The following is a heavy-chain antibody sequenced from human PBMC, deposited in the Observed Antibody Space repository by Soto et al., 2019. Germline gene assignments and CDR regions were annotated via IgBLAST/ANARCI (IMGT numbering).Heavy chain of an antibody. CDR2: IIPIFGTA. CDR1: GGTFSSYA. V-gene: IGHV1-69*13. CDR3: ATSKDTAMAMSYYYYGMDV. Sequence: SVKVSCKASGGTFSSYAISWVRQAPGQGLEWMGGIIPIFGTANYAQKFQGRVTITADESTSTAYMELSSLRSEDTAVYYCATSKDTAMAMSYYYYGMDVWGQGTTVTVSS. D-gene: IGHD5-18*01. J-gene: IGHJ6*02.